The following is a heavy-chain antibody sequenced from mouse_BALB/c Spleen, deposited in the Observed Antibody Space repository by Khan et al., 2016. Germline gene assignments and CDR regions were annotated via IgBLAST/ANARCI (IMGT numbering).Heavy chain of an antibody. V-gene: IGHV14-3*02. Sequence: VQLQQSGAELVKPGASVKLSCTASGFSIQDTYIHWVRQRPEQGLDWIGRIDPPNDNTKYDPKFQGKATITADTSSNKAYLQLSSLTYEDTAIYYCARFYYWDYWGQGTTLTVSS. J-gene: IGHJ2*01. CDR2: IDPPNDNT. CDR3: ARFYYWDY. CDR1: GFSIQDTY.